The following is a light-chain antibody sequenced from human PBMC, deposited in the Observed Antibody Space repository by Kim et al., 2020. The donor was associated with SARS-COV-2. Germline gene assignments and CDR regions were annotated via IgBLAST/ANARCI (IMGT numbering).Light chain of an antibody. CDR2: YDS. CDR1: NIGSKS. V-gene: IGLV3-21*04. CDR3: QVWDRSSDHPV. Sequence: SYELTQPPSVSVAPGKTARITCGGNNIGSKSVHWYQQKPGQAPVLVIYYDSDRPSGIPERFSGSNSGNTATLTISRVEAGDEAAYYCQVWDRSSDHPVFGGGTKLTVL. J-gene: IGLJ3*02.